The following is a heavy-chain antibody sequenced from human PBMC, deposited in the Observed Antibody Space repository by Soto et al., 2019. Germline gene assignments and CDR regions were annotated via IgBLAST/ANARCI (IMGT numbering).Heavy chain of an antibody. CDR1: GGSFSGYF. D-gene: IGHD1-1*01. V-gene: IGHV4-34*01. CDR2: INHSGIT. CDR3: VRGPYNYNSRYFDY. Sequence: ETLSLTVTVAGGSFSGYFWTWIRQPPGKGLEWLAEINHSGITNYNPSVESRVSMSVDTSKRQFSLRLYSVTAADTAVYYCVRGPYNYNSRYFDYWGQGTLVTVSS. J-gene: IGHJ4*02.